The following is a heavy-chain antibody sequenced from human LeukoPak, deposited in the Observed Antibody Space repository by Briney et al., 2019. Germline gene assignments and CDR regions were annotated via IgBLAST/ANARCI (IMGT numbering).Heavy chain of an antibody. Sequence: SETLSLTCTVSGGSISSSTYYWGWIRQPPGKGLEWIGSIHYSGSTYYHPSLKSQVTISVGTSNNLFSLKLTSVTAADTAVYYCARHEGMVAASFDYWGQGTLVTVSS. J-gene: IGHJ4*02. CDR2: IHYSGST. D-gene: IGHD2-15*01. CDR1: GGSISSSTYY. V-gene: IGHV4-39*01. CDR3: ARHEGMVAASFDY.